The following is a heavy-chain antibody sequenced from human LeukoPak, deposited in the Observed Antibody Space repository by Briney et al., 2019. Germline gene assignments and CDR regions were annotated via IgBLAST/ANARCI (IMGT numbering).Heavy chain of an antibody. V-gene: IGHV1-8*01. J-gene: IGHJ3*02. CDR1: GYTFTSYD. D-gene: IGHD3-3*01. Sequence: ASVKVSCKASGYTFTSYDINWVRQATGQGLEWMGWMNPNSGNTGYAQKFQGRVTMTSNTSITTAYMELSSLRSEDTAVYYCAFWSGYSDAFDIWGQGTMVTVSS. CDR3: AFWSGYSDAFDI. CDR2: MNPNSGNT.